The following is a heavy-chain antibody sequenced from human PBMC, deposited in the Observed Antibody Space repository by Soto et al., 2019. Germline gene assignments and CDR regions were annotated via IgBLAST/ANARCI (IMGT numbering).Heavy chain of an antibody. CDR1: GGSISSYY. V-gene: IGHV4-59*08. CDR2: IYYSGST. Sequence: QVQLQESGPGLVKPSETLSLTCTVSGGSISSYYWSWIRQPPGNGLEWIGYIYYSGSTNYNPSLKSRFTISVDTSRNQFYLKLSSVTAADTAVYYCARSWGWFGDYWGQGTLVTVSS. J-gene: IGHJ4*02. CDR3: ARSWGWFGDY. D-gene: IGHD3-10*01.